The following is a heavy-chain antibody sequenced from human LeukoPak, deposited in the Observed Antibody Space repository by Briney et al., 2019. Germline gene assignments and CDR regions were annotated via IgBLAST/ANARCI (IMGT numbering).Heavy chain of an antibody. V-gene: IGHV1-69*05. J-gene: IGHJ4*02. CDR3: PRVAAVAHFDY. CDR2: IIPIFGTA. CDR1: GGTFISYA. D-gene: IGHD6-19*01. Sequence: SVKVSCKASGGTFISYAISWVRQAPGQGLEWMGVIIPIFGTANYAQKFQGRVTITTDEYTSTAYMELSSLRSEDTAVYYCPRVAAVAHFDYWGQGTLVTVSS.